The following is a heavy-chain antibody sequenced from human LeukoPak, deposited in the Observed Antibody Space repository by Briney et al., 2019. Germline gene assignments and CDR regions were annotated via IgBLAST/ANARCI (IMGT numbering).Heavy chain of an antibody. V-gene: IGHV4-59*02. CDR2: MSNSGGS. D-gene: IGHD4-17*01. CDR3: ARDSDYGAIDH. J-gene: IGHJ4*02. Sequence: SETLPLTCTVSYDSVSNYYWSWIRQTPEKGLEWIGYMSNSGGSDYGPSLKSRVAMSIDLSKNQFSLKMSYVTAADTGVYYCARDSDYGAIDHWGQGTLVTVSS. CDR1: YDSVSNYY.